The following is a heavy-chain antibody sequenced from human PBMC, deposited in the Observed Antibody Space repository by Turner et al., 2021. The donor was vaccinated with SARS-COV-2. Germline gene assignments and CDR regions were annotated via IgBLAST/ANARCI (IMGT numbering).Heavy chain of an antibody. D-gene: IGHD1-7*01. CDR2: ISQDGSER. CDR1: GFTFNRYW. CDR3: ARGGGGVNWNYDSRFDY. J-gene: IGHJ4*02. Sequence: EAQLVESGGGLVQSGGSLRRSCVAFGFTFNRYWMAWVRQAPGKGLEWVANISQDGSERNYVDAVKGRFTISRDNAKNSLYLQMDSLRAEDTAVYYCARGGGGVNWNYDSRFDYWGQGTLVPVSS. V-gene: IGHV3-7*03.